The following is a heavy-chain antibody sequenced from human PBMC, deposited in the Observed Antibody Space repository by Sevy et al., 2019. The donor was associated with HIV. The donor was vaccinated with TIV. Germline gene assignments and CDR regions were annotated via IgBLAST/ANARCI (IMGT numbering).Heavy chain of an antibody. CDR1: GYSISSGYY. V-gene: IGHV4-38-2*01. Sequence: SETLSLTCGVSGYSISSGYYWGWIRQPPGKGLEWIGSIYHSGSTYSNPSLKSRVTISVDTSKNQFSLKLSSVTAADTAVYYCARGGYTYGKAYFDYWGQGTLVTVSS. CDR2: IYHSGST. J-gene: IGHJ4*02. D-gene: IGHD5-18*01. CDR3: ARGGYTYGKAYFDY.